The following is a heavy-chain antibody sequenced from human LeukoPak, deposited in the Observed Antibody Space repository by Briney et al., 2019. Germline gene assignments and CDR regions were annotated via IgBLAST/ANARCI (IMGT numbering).Heavy chain of an antibody. D-gene: IGHD5-12*01. Sequence: SETLSLTCTVSGGSISSYYWSWIRQPPGKGLEWIGYIYYSGSTNYNPSLKSRVTISVDTSKNQFSLKLSSVTAADTAVYYCARGEVDIVATTDYYYYGMDVWGQGTTVTVSS. CDR2: IYYSGST. CDR3: ARGEVDIVATTDYYYYGMDV. V-gene: IGHV4-59*08. CDR1: GGSISSYY. J-gene: IGHJ6*02.